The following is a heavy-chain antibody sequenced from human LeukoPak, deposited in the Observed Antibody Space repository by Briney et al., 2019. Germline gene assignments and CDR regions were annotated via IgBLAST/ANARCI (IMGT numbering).Heavy chain of an antibody. CDR1: GFTFSSYS. V-gene: IGHV3-21*01. CDR3: ARANMAAAGSDFDY. D-gene: IGHD6-13*01. CDR2: ISSSSSYI. J-gene: IGHJ4*02. Sequence: GGSLRLSCAASGFTFSSYSMNWVRQAPGKGLEWVSSISSSSSYIYYADSVKGRFTISRDNAKNSLYLQMNSLRAEDTAVYYCARANMAAAGSDFDYWGQGTLVTVSS.